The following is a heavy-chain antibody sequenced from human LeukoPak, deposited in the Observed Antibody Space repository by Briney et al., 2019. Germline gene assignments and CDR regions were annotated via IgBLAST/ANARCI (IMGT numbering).Heavy chain of an antibody. V-gene: IGHV3-48*01. CDR2: ISSSSSTI. Sequence: GGSLRLSCAASGFTFSSYGMSWVRQAPGKGLEWVSYISSSSSTIYYADSVKGRFTISRDNAKNSLYLQMNSLRAEDTAVYYCARDQEAIFGVVMAFDYWGQGTLVTVSS. J-gene: IGHJ4*02. D-gene: IGHD3-3*01. CDR3: ARDQEAIFGVVMAFDY. CDR1: GFTFSSYG.